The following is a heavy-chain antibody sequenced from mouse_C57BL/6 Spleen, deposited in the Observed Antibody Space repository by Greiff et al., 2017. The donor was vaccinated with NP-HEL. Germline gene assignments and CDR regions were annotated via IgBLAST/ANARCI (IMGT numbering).Heavy chain of an antibody. CDR2: ILPGSGST. D-gene: IGHD1-1*01. CDR3: ARILDYYGSSYWYFDV. J-gene: IGHJ1*03. CDR1: GYTFTGYW. V-gene: IGHV1-9*01. Sequence: VQLQESGAELMKPGASVKLSCKATGYTFTGYWIEWVKQRPGHGLEWIGEILPGSGSTNYNEKFKGKATFTADTSSNTAYIQLSSLTTEDAAIYYCARILDYYGSSYWYFDVWGTGTTVTVSS.